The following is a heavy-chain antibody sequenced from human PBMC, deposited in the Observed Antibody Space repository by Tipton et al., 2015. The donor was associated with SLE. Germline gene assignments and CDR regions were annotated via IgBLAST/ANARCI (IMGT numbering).Heavy chain of an antibody. CDR3: ARVVYCSSTSCYKAYYYYMDV. J-gene: IGHJ6*03. V-gene: IGHV1-18*01. CDR1: GYMFANYG. D-gene: IGHD2-2*02. CDR2: ISTKDGNT. Sequence: QLVQSGDEMKKPGASVKVSCKASGYMFANYGISWVRQAPGQGLEWMGWISTKDGNTNYAQNFQGRVTMTADTYTNTAYMELRSLRPDDTAVFYCARVVYCSSTSCYKAYYYYMDVWGKGTTVTVSS.